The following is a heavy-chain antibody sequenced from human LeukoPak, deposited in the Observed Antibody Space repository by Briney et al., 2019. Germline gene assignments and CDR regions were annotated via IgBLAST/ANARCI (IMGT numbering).Heavy chain of an antibody. J-gene: IGHJ5*02. CDR3: ARDRLLRYRGGFDP. D-gene: IGHD3-9*01. CDR1: GYTFTSYG. Sequence: GASVKVSCKASGYTFTSYGISWVRQAPGQGLEWMGWISAYNGNTNYAQKLQGRVTMTTDTSTSTAYMELRSLRPDDTAVYYCARDRLLRYRGGFDPWGQGTLVTVSS. V-gene: IGHV1-18*01. CDR2: ISAYNGNT.